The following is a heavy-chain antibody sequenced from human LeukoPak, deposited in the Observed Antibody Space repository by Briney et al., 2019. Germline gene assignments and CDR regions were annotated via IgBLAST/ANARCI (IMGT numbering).Heavy chain of an antibody. CDR3: ARGEMIVVVWDY. D-gene: IGHD3-22*01. V-gene: IGHV4-31*03. CDR2: IYYSGST. J-gene: IGHJ4*02. Sequence: PSQTLSLTCTVSGGSISSGGYYWSWLRQHPGKGLEWIGYIYYSGSTNYNPSLKSRVTISVDTSKNQFSLKLSSVTAADTAVYYCARGEMIVVVWDYWGQGTLVTVSS. CDR1: GGSISSGGYY.